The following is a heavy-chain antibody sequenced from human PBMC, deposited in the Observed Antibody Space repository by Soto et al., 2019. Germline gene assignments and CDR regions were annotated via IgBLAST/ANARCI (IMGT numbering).Heavy chain of an antibody. J-gene: IGHJ4*02. D-gene: IGHD3-22*01. V-gene: IGHV5-10-1*01. CDR3: ARQIYDSDTGPNFQYYFDS. CDR1: GYSFAGYW. CDR2: IDPSDSQT. Sequence: GESLKISCKGSGYSFAGYWITWVRQKPGKGREWMGRIDPSDSQTYYSPSFRGHVTISVTKSITTVFLQWSSLRASDTAMYYCARQIYDSDTGPNFQYYFDSWGQGTPVTVSS.